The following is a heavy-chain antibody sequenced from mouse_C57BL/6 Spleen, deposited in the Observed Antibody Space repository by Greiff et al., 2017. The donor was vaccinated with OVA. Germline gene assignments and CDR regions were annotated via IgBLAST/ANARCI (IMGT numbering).Heavy chain of an antibody. CDR2: INPNNGGT. D-gene: IGHD1-1*01. V-gene: IGHV1-18*01. CDR3: ARRSEHYDCCAIAY. Sequence: VQLQQSGPELVKPGASVKIPCKASGYTFTDYNMDWVKQSHGKSLEWIGDINPNNGGTIYNQKFKGKATLTVDKSSSTAYMELRSLTSEDTAVYYCARRSEHYDCCAIAYWGQGTPVTVSA. CDR1: GYTFTDYN. J-gene: IGHJ3*01.